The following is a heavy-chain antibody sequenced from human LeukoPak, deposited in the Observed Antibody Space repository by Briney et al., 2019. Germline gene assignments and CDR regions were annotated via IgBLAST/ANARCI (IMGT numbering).Heavy chain of an antibody. CDR2: ISSSSSYI. CDR3: ARDRDYYGMDV. D-gene: IGHD3-10*01. CDR1: GFTFSSYS. Sequence: GGSLRLSCAASGFTFSSYSMNWVRQAPGKGLEWVSSISSSSSYIYYADSVKGRFTISKDNAKNSLYLQMNSLSAEDTAVYYCARDRDYYGMDVWGQGTTVTVSS. V-gene: IGHV3-21*01. J-gene: IGHJ6*02.